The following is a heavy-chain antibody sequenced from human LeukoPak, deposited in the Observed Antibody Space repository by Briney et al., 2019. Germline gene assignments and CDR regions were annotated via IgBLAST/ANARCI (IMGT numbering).Heavy chain of an antibody. Sequence: ASVKVSCKASGYTFTSYAMHWVRQAPGQRLEWMGWINAGNGNTKYSQKFQGRVTITRDTSASTAYVELSSLRSEDTAVYYCARDYDSSGYSHFDYWGQGTLVTVSS. D-gene: IGHD3-22*01. J-gene: IGHJ4*02. CDR3: ARDYDSSGYSHFDY. V-gene: IGHV1-3*01. CDR2: INAGNGNT. CDR1: GYTFTSYA.